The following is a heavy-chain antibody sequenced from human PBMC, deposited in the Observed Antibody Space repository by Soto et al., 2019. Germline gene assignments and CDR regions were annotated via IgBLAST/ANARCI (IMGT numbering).Heavy chain of an antibody. CDR2: IYDSVNT. CDR3: ARVDHRGYFAILTDY. CDR1: GDSLSSGGHY. D-gene: IGHD3-9*01. Sequence: LSLTCTVSGDSLSSGGHYWSWIRRDPGKGLEWIGHIYDSVNTYYSPSLRSRVTISADMSKNQFSLNLRSVTAADTAVYYCARVDHRGYFAILTDYWGQGTLVTRLL. J-gene: IGHJ4*02. V-gene: IGHV4-31*03.